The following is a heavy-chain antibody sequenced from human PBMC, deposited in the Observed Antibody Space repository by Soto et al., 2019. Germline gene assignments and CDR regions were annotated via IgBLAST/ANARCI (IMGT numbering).Heavy chain of an antibody. CDR2: ISAYNGNT. Sequence: GASVEVSWKASGYRITSNGRSWVRQATGKGLEWMGWISAYNGNTNYAQKLQGRVTMTTDTSTSTAYMELRSLRSDDTAVYYCARDQGGYCTNGVCYFVDYWGQGTLVTVSS. J-gene: IGHJ4*02. V-gene: IGHV1-18*01. CDR1: GYRITSNG. D-gene: IGHD2-8*01. CDR3: ARDQGGYCTNGVCYFVDY.